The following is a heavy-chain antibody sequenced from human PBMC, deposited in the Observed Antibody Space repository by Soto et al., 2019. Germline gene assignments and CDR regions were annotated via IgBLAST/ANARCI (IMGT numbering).Heavy chain of an antibody. CDR2: IIPILGIA. CDR3: ARDRRAKGPNAFDI. Sequence: GASVKVSCKASGGTFSSYTISWVRQAPGQGLEWMGRIIPILGIANSAQKFQGRVTITADKSTRTAYMELSSLRSEDTAVYYCARDRRAKGPNAFDIWGQGTMVTVSS. D-gene: IGHD5-12*01. CDR1: GGTFSSYT. V-gene: IGHV1-69*04. J-gene: IGHJ3*02.